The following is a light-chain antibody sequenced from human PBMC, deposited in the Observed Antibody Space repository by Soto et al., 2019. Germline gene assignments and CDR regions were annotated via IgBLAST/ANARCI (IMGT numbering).Light chain of an antibody. V-gene: IGLV2-8*01. CDR3: KSYAGSNTYV. Sequence: QSVRTHPRSASGSTGQSVTISCTGTKNDIGVYDFVSWYQHHPGKAPRLIIYEVVQRPSGVPDRFSGSKSGNTASLTVSGLQAADEADYFCKSYAGSNTYVFGSGTKVTVL. J-gene: IGLJ1*01. CDR2: EVV. CDR1: KNDIGVYDF.